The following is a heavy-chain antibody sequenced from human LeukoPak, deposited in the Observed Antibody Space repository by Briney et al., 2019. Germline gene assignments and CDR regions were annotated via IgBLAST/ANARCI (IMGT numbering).Heavy chain of an antibody. Sequence: SETLSLTCTVSGGSISSGGYYWSWIRQPAGKGLEWIGRIYTSGSTNYNPSLKSRVTMSVDTSKNQFSLKLSSVTAADTAVYYCARGDIVVVPAADHDAFDIWGQGTMVTVSS. CDR2: IYTSGST. V-gene: IGHV4-61*02. D-gene: IGHD2-2*01. CDR3: ARGDIVVVPAADHDAFDI. J-gene: IGHJ3*02. CDR1: GGSISSGGYY.